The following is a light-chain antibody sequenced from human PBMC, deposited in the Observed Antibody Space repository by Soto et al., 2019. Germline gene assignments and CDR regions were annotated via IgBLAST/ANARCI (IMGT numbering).Light chain of an antibody. V-gene: IGKV3-15*01. CDR1: QSVSSN. Sequence: EIVMTQSPATLCVSPGEIATLYFSASQSVSSNLAWYQQKPGQAPRLLIYGASTRATGIPARFSGSGSGTEFTLTISSLQSEDFAVYYYQQYNSWPLTFGGGTKVDI. CDR3: QQYNSWPLT. CDR2: GAS. J-gene: IGKJ4*01.